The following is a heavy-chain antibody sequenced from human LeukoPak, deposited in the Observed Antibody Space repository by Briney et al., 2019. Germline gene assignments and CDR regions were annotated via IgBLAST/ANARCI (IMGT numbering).Heavy chain of an antibody. CDR2: VYYTGST. Sequence: SETRSLTCSVSGGSVSNYYWSWIRQPPGKGLEWIGYVYYTGSTNYNPSLKSRVTMFEDKSKNQFSLRLYSVTVADTAVYYCARHFAYSSSSYFDYWGQGSLVTVSS. D-gene: IGHD6-6*01. J-gene: IGHJ4*02. V-gene: IGHV4-59*08. CDR1: GGSVSNYY. CDR3: ARHFAYSSSSYFDY.